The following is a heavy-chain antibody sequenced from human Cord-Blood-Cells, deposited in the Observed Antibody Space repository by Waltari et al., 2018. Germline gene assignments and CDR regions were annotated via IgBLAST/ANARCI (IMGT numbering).Heavy chain of an antibody. CDR3: ARGGVVEYFQH. D-gene: IGHD3-3*01. CDR2: INHSGST. V-gene: IGHV4-34*01. Sequence: QVLLHLWVPGMLRPSETLSLTCAVSGGSFSGYYWSWIRQPPGKGLEWIGEINHSGSTNYNPSLKSRVTISVDTSKNQFSLKLSSVTAADTAVYYCARGGVVEYFQHWGQGTLVTVSS. J-gene: IGHJ1*01. CDR1: GGSFSGYY.